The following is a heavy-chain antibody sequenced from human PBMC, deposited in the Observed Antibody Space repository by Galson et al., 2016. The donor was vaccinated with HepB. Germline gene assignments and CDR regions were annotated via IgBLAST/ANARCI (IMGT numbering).Heavy chain of an antibody. CDR3: SRSIQRTIMLRGVRDYYHYGMDV. D-gene: IGHD3-10*01. V-gene: IGHV4-39*01. Sequence: SETLSLTCAVSGGSINSNSFYWGWIRQPPGKGLEWIGSIYYSGSTYYNPSLKSRLTISVDTSRNRFSLNLNSVTAADTAVYYCSRSIQRTIMLRGVRDYYHYGMDVWGQGTTVTVSS. CDR2: IYYSGST. J-gene: IGHJ6*02. CDR1: GGSINSNSFY.